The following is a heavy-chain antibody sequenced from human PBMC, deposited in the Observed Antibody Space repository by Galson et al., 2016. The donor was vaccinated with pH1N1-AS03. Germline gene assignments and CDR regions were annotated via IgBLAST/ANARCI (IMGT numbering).Heavy chain of an antibody. J-gene: IGHJ3*02. V-gene: IGHV3-30*02. Sequence: SLRLSCAASGFTFSNYGLHWIRQAPGEGLEWVTFIRYDGSNTYYVDSVRGRFTISRDNSKNMLYLQMNSLRAEDSAAYYCAKDRVRLQVTESSAFDIWGQGTMVTVSS. D-gene: IGHD4-23*01. CDR2: IRYDGSNT. CDR1: GFTFSNYG. CDR3: AKDRVRLQVTESSAFDI.